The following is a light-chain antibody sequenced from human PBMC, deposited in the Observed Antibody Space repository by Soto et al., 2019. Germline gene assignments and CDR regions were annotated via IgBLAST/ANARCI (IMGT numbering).Light chain of an antibody. CDR2: EGS. CDR3: CSYAASSTFNWV. Sequence: QSALTQPASVSGSPGQSITISCTGTSSDIGSYNLVSWYQQHPGKAPKVIIYEGSNRPSGVSNRFSASKSGNKASLTISGLQAEDEADYYCCSYAASSTFNWVFGGGTKVTLL. V-gene: IGLV2-23*03. CDR1: SSDIGSYNL. J-gene: IGLJ3*02.